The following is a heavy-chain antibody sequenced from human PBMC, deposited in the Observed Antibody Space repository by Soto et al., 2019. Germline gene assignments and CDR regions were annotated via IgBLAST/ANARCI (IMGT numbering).Heavy chain of an antibody. Sequence: QVQLVQSGAEVKKPGSSVKVSCKASGGTFSSSAISWVRQAPGQGLEWMGGIIPIFGTANYAQKFQGRVTITADESTRTAYMELSSLRSEDTAVYYCARDKGPDYRYYYGMDVWGQGTTVTVSS. J-gene: IGHJ6*02. CDR2: IIPIFGTA. V-gene: IGHV1-69*12. CDR3: ARDKGPDYRYYYGMDV. D-gene: IGHD4-17*01. CDR1: GGTFSSSA.